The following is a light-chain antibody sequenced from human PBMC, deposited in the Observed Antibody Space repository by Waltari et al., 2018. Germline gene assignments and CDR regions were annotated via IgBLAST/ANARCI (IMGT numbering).Light chain of an antibody. CDR3: QQYNKLPVT. CDR1: QSAYIN. J-gene: IGKJ4*01. V-gene: IGKV1-5*03. CDR2: KAS. Sequence: DIQLTQSPSALSASVGDRITITCRASQSAYINLAWYQQKPGKAPKVLVHKASKLENGVPSRFSGSGSKTEFTFTISSLQPDDFATYYCQQYNKLPVTFGGGTRVDVK.